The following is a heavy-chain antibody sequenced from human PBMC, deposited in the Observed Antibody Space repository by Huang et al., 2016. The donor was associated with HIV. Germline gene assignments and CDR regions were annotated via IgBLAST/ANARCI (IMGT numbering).Heavy chain of an antibody. CDR1: IFTFSTSA. CDR2: ISGRGSST. J-gene: IGHJ4*02. D-gene: IGHD3-3*01. V-gene: IGHV3-23*01. CDR3: AKGSERSLTGPKYQYYFDY. Sequence: EVQLLESGGGLVQPGGSLRLSCAASIFTFSTSAMSWVRQAPGKGLEWVSGISGRGSSTYYADSVKGRFTISRDKSRNTLYLQMKSLRVEDTAIYDCAKGSERSLTGPKYQYYFDYWGQGTLVTVSS.